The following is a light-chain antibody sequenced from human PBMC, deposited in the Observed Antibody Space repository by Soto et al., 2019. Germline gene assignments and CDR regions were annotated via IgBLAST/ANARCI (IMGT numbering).Light chain of an antibody. CDR1: QSILHSNGNNY. J-gene: IGKJ2*01. CDR2: LGS. V-gene: IGKV2-28*01. CDR3: MQALQTPGT. Sequence: DIVMTQSPLSLPVTPGEPASISCRSSQSILHSNGNNYLDWFLQRPGQSPQLLIYLGSNRASGVPDRFSGSGSVTDFTLKISRVEAEDVGLYYCMQALQTPGTFGQGTKLEIK.